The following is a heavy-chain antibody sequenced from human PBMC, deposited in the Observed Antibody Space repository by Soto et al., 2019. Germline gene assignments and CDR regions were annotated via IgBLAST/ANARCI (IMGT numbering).Heavy chain of an antibody. Sequence: XSVKVSLKASGYTFTSYGISLVRHAPGQGLEWMGWISAYNGNTNYAQKLQGRVTMTTDTSTSTAYMELSSLRSEDTAVYYCARALAAAGNYYYYYMDVWGKGTTVTVS. J-gene: IGHJ6*03. CDR3: ARALAAAGNYYYYYMDV. D-gene: IGHD6-13*01. V-gene: IGHV1-18*01. CDR1: GYTFTSYG. CDR2: ISAYNGNT.